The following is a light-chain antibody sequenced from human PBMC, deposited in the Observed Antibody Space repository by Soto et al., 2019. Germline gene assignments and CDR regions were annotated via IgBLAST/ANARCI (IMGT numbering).Light chain of an antibody. V-gene: IGLV1-40*01. CDR2: GNS. J-gene: IGLJ2*01. Sequence: QSVLTQPPSVSGAPGQRVTISCTGSSSNIGAGYDVHWYQQLPGTAPKLLIHGNSNRPSGVPDRFSGSKSGTSASLAITGPQAEHEADYYCQSYDSRLSGHVVFGGGTKLTVL. CDR3: QSYDSRLSGHVV. CDR1: SSNIGAGYD.